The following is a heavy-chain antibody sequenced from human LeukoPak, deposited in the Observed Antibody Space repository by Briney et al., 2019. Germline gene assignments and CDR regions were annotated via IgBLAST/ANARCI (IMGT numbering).Heavy chain of an antibody. CDR2: IYTSGST. CDR1: GGSISSHY. D-gene: IGHD3-3*01. Sequence: SETLSLTCTVSGGSISSHYWSWIRQPAGKGLEWIGRIYTSGSTNYNPSLKSRVTMSVDTSKNQFSLKLSSVTAADTAVYYCARDKIFGVVIPRSVYYYYGMDVWGQGTTVTVSS. J-gene: IGHJ6*02. V-gene: IGHV4-4*07. CDR3: ARDKIFGVVIPRSVYYYYGMDV.